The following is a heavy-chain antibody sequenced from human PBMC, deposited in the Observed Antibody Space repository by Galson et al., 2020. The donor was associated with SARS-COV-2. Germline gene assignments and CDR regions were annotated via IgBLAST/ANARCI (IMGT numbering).Heavy chain of an antibody. D-gene: IGHD1-26*01. CDR3: ARESRWDLYFAL. CDR1: GGTISSASYY. Sequence: SQTLSLTCTVSGGTISSASYYWSWIRQPAGKGLEWIGRIYTSGNTNYNPSLKLRVTISVDSSKNEFSLKLSSVTAADTAVYYCARESRWDLYFALWGQGSLVTVSS. CDR2: IYTSGNT. V-gene: IGHV4-61*02. J-gene: IGHJ4*02.